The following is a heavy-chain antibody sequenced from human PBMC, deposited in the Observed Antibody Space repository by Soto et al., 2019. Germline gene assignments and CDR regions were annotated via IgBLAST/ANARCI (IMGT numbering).Heavy chain of an antibody. CDR2: INSDGSST. V-gene: IGHV3-74*01. Sequence: GGSLRLSCAASGFTFSSYWMHWVRQAPGKGLVWVSRINSDGSSTNYADSEKGRFTISRGNAKNTLYLQMNSLRAEDTAVYYCARGSSDWYLDYWGQGTLVTVSS. CDR1: GFTFSSYW. CDR3: ARGSSDWYLDY. D-gene: IGHD6-19*01. J-gene: IGHJ4*02.